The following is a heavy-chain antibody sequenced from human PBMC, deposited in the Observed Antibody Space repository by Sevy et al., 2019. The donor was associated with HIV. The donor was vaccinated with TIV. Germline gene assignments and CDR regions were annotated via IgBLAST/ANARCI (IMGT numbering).Heavy chain of an antibody. Sequence: QLGGSLRLSCAASGFTFSSYAMSWVRQAPGKGLEWVSAISGSGGSTYYADSVKGRFTISRDNSKNTLYLQMNSLRAEDTAVYYCAKDYLIAVAGTFYYYGMDVWGQGTTVTVSS. CDR3: AKDYLIAVAGTFYYYGMDV. V-gene: IGHV3-23*01. D-gene: IGHD6-19*01. CDR2: ISGSGGST. CDR1: GFTFSSYA. J-gene: IGHJ6*02.